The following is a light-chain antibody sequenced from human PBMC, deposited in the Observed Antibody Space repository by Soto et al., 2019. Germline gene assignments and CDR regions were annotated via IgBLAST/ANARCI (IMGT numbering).Light chain of an antibody. CDR3: CSYAGDYSVI. V-gene: IGLV2-11*01. Sequence: QSALTQPRSVSGSPGQSVTISCTGTSNDVGAYNYVSWYQQHPGKAPRLMIYDVTERPSGVPDGFSGSKSGNTASLTISGLQAEDEADYYCCSYAGDYSVIFGGGTKVTVL. J-gene: IGLJ2*01. CDR1: SNDVGAYNY. CDR2: DVT.